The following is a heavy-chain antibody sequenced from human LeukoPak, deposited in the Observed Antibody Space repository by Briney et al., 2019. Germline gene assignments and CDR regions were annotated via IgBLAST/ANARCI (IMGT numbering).Heavy chain of an antibody. CDR3: ATDLGSSGMITIYYFDS. CDR1: GGSFSSYA. V-gene: IGHV1-69*04. Sequence: SLKVSCKASGGSFSSYAFSWVRQPPGQGLEWIGRIIPILGTPNYAQKFQGRVTITADRSTSTASMELSSLRSEDTAVYYCATDLGSSGMITIYYFDSWGQGNLVTVSS. D-gene: IGHD3-22*01. J-gene: IGHJ4*02. CDR2: IIPILGTP.